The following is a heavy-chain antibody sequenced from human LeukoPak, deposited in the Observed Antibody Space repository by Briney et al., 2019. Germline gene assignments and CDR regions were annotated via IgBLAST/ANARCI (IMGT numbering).Heavy chain of an antibody. D-gene: IGHD2-8*01. CDR3: ARGKVDVLMVYAPTINWFDP. J-gene: IGHJ5*02. CDR1: GGSISSGDYY. CDR2: IYYSGST. V-gene: IGHV4-30-4*01. Sequence: SETLSRTCTVSGGSISSGDYYWRWIRQPPGKGLEWIGYIYYSGSTYYNPSLKSRVTISVDTSKNQFSLKLSSVTAADTAVYYCARGKVDVLMVYAPTINWFDPCGQGTLVTVSS.